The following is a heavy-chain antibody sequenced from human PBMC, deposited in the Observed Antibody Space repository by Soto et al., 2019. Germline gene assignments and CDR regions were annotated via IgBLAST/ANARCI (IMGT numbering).Heavy chain of an antibody. Sequence: QLQLQESGSGLVKPSQTLSLTCAVSVGSISSGGYSWSWIRQPPGKGLEWIGYMYHSGSTYYNPYLKSRVTISVDRSKKQFSLKLSSVTAADTAVYYCARGMTTVTTPDYWGQGTLVTVSP. J-gene: IGHJ4*02. D-gene: IGHD4-4*01. CDR3: ARGMTTVTTPDY. V-gene: IGHV4-30-2*01. CDR1: VGSISSGGYS. CDR2: MYHSGST.